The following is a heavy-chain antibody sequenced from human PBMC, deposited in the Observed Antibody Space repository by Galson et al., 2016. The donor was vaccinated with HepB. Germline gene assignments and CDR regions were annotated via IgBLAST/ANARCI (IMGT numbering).Heavy chain of an antibody. V-gene: IGHV3-21*01. CDR1: GFTFRNYH. D-gene: IGHD3-10*01. Sequence: SLRLSCAGSGFTFRNYHMNWVRQTPGKGLGWVSSISSGSAYKYYADSVKGRFSIFRDNAKNSLYLQMNSLRVVDTAVYYCARPRDNYGHAIDIWDQGTMVTVSS. CDR3: ARPRDNYGHAIDI. J-gene: IGHJ3*02. CDR2: ISSGSAYK.